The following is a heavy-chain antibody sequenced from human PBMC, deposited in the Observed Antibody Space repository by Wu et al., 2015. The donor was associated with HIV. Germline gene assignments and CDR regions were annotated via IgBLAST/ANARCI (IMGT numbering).Heavy chain of an antibody. D-gene: IGHD5-12*01. V-gene: IGHV1-2*02. CDR1: GYIFTDYY. Sequence: QVQLVQSGAEVTKPGASVRVSCKASGYIFTDYYIYWVRQAPGQGLEWMGWINPKSGGTNYAQDFQGRLTMTRDTSITTVYMELKRLTSEDTAMYFCARSHKWLQLRYQGNFDYWGQGTVVTVSS. CDR3: ARSHKWLQLRYQGNFDY. CDR2: INPKSGGT. J-gene: IGHJ4*02.